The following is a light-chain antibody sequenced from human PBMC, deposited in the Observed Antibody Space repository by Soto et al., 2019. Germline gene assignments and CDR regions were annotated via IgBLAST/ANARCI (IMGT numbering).Light chain of an antibody. Sequence: QSALTQPRSVSGSPGQSVTISCTGTSSDVGAYKYVSWHQQHPGKAPKLMIYEVTNRPSGVSNRFSGSKSGNTASLTISGLQAEDEADYYCSSSTSSSTFVFGTGTKLTVL. J-gene: IGLJ1*01. CDR2: EVT. V-gene: IGLV2-14*01. CDR1: SSDVGAYKY. CDR3: SSSTSSSTFV.